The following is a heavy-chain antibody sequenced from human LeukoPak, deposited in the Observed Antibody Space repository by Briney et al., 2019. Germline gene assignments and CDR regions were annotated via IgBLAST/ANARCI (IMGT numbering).Heavy chain of an antibody. CDR1: GFTFSSYV. V-gene: IGHV3-23*01. D-gene: IGHD6-19*01. CDR2: ISGSGGTT. J-gene: IGHJ4*02. CDR3: AGVSFSSGWYRDY. Sequence: GGSLRLSCAASGFTFSSYVMTWVRQAPGKGLEWVSGISGSGGTTYYADSVKGRFSVSRDNSKNTLYLQMNSLRAEDTAVYYCAGVSFSSGWYRDYWGQGTLVTVSS.